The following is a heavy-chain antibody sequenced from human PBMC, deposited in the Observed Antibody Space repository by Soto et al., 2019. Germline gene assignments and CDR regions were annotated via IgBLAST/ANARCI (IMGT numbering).Heavy chain of an antibody. D-gene: IGHD3-10*01. CDR1: GFTFSRYG. CDR2: ISYDGSNK. CDR3: AKDLSGSGSYFNYYYYYGMDV. V-gene: IGHV3-30*18. J-gene: IGHJ6*02. Sequence: GGSLRLSCAASGFTFSRYGMHWVRQAPGKGLEWVAVISYDGSNKYYADSVKGRFTISRDNSKNTLYLQMNSLRAEDTAVYYCAKDLSGSGSYFNYYYYYGMDVWGQGTTVTVSS.